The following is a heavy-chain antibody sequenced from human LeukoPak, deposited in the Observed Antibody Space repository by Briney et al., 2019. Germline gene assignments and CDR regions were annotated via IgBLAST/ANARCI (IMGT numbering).Heavy chain of an antibody. V-gene: IGHV3-48*03. J-gene: IGHJ4*02. Sequence: GGSLRLSCAASGFTFSSYEMNWVRQAPGKGLEWVSYISSSGSTIYYADSVKGRFTISRDNAKNSLYLQMNSLRAEDTAVYYCARGLYDILTGYYPGSFDYWGQGTLVTVSS. CDR3: ARGLYDILTGYYPGSFDY. CDR2: ISSSGSTI. D-gene: IGHD3-9*01. CDR1: GFTFSSYE.